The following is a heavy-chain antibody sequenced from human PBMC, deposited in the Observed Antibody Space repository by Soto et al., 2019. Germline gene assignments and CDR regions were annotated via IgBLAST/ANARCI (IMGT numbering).Heavy chain of an antibody. CDR3: ARGAIAAVPAALSSYHDYTNYRFDS. J-gene: IGHJ4*02. CDR1: GGSFSDFA. CDR2: FIPMFAAT. D-gene: IGHD2-15*01. Sequence: QVQLAQSGAEMTKPGSSVKVSCRASGGSFSDFAFSWVRQAPGHGLEWMGGFIPMFAATKYAQRLQDRVTISADESTNTVYLALNSLTSEDTAIYYCARGAIAAVPAALSSYHDYTNYRFDSWGQGTLVTVSS. V-gene: IGHV1-69*01.